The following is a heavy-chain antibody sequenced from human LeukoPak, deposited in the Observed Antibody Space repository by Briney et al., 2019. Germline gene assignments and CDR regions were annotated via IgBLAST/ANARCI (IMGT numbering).Heavy chain of an antibody. D-gene: IGHD5-18*01. CDR2: ISDYNGNT. V-gene: IGHV1-18*01. J-gene: IGHJ3*02. Sequence: GASVKVSCKASGYTFTSYGISWVRQAPGQGLEWMGWISDYNGNTNYAQKLQGRVTMTTDTSTSTAYMELRSLRSDDTAVYYCARAVGSYGIYAFDIWGQGTMVTVSS. CDR1: GYTFTSYG. CDR3: ARAVGSYGIYAFDI.